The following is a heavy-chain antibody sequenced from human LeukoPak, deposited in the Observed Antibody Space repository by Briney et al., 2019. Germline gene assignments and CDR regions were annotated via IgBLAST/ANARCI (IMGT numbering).Heavy chain of an antibody. D-gene: IGHD3-9*01. V-gene: IGHV1-46*01. Sequence: ASVKVSCKASGYTFTSYYMHWVRQAPGQGLEWMGIINPSGGSTSYAQKFQGRVTMTRDMSTSTVYMELSSLRSEDTAVYYCARHILTGYRTYYYYMDVWGKGTTVTVSS. CDR2: INPSGGST. CDR1: GYTFTSYY. CDR3: ARHILTGYRTYYYYMDV. J-gene: IGHJ6*03.